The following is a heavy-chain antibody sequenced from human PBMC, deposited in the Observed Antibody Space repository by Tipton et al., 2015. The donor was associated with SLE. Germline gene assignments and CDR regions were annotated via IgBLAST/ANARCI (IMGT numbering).Heavy chain of an antibody. CDR2: VSSGGST. Sequence: LRLSCTVSGGSISSYYWGWIRQPPGKGLEWIGSVSSGGSTYYNPSLKSRVTISIDRSKNQFSLKLSSVTAADTAVYYCARDSGYSSGLDYWGQGTLVTVSS. D-gene: IGHD5-18*01. CDR3: ARDSGYSSGLDY. CDR1: GGSISSYY. V-gene: IGHV4-39*07. J-gene: IGHJ4*02.